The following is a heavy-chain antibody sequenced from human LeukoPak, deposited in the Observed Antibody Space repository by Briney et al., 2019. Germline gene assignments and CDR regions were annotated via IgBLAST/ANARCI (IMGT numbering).Heavy chain of an antibody. Sequence: GEPLKISCKGSGYSFTSYWIGWVRQMPGKGLEWMGIIYPGDSDTRYSPSFQGQVTISADKSISTAYLQWSSLKASDTAMYYCARHSFGNWNDGSFDYWGQGTLVTVSS. CDR2: IYPGDSDT. V-gene: IGHV5-51*01. J-gene: IGHJ4*02. CDR1: GYSFTSYW. CDR3: ARHSFGNWNDGSFDY. D-gene: IGHD1-1*01.